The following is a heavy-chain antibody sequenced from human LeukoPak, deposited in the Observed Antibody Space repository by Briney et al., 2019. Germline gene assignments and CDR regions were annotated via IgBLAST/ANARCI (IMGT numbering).Heavy chain of an antibody. J-gene: IGHJ4*02. CDR1: GESFDPYF. CDR3: VTEGYDPPRRVVDS. D-gene: IGHD3-3*01. V-gene: IGHV4-34*01. Sequence: SETLSLTCAVYGESFDPYFWSRVRQPPGKGLEWIGEINLRGRTDYNLSLKSRATISIDRSKNQFSLKLTSLTAADTAVYYCVTEGYDPPRRVVDSWGQGTLVTVSS. CDR2: INLRGRT.